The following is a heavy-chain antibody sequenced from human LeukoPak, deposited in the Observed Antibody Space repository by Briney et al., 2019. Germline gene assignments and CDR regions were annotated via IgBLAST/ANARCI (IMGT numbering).Heavy chain of an antibody. CDR2: VSHSGNT. V-gene: IGHV4-59*02. CDR3: ARAGSGWSFGY. CDR1: GGSVSTYY. D-gene: IGHD6-19*01. J-gene: IGHJ4*02. Sequence: SETLSLTCTVSGGSVSTYYWSWIRQPPGKELEWIGYVSHSGNTNCNPSLKSRLTMSLDTSKNHFSLGLSSVNAADTAVYYCARAGSGWSFGYWGQGSLVTVSS.